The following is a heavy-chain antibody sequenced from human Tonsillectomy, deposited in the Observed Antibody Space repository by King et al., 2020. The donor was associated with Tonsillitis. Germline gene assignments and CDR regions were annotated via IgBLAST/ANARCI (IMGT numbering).Heavy chain of an antibody. D-gene: IGHD7-27*01. Sequence: VQLQQWGAGLLKPSETLSLTCAVYGGSLSGYYWTWIRQPPGKGLEWIGAINHSGSTYYSPSLKSRVTISLNTSKNQFSLQMTSVTAADTAVYYCARGHLLTGEEFYYYMDAWGRGTRVTVSS. J-gene: IGHJ6*03. CDR3: ARGHLLTGEEFYYYMDA. V-gene: IGHV4-34*01. CDR1: GGSLSGYY. CDR2: INHSGST.